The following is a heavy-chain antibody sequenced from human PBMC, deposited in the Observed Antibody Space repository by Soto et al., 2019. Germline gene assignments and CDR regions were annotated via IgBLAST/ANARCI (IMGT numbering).Heavy chain of an antibody. CDR3: AKQSSLIAVAATDYFDY. V-gene: IGHV4-39*01. D-gene: IGHD6-19*01. CDR2: IYYSGST. J-gene: IGHJ4*02. Sequence: SETLSLPCTVSGGSISSSSYYWGWIRQPPGKGLEWIGSIYYSGSTYYNPSLKSRLTISVDTSKNQFSLKLSSVTAADTAVYYCAKQSSLIAVAATDYFDYWGQGTLVTVSS. CDR1: GGSISSSSYY.